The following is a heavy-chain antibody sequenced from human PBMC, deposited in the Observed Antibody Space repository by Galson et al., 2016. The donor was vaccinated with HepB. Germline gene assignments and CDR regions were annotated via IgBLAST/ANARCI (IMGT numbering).Heavy chain of an antibody. CDR2: ISWNSGSI. V-gene: IGHV3-9*01. CDR3: AKGRHYYGMDV. J-gene: IGHJ6*02. D-gene: IGHD6-6*01. Sequence: SLRLSCAASGFTFDDYAMHWVRQAPGKGLEWVSGISWNSGSIGYADSVKGRFTISRDNAKNSLYLQMNSLSGEDTALYYCAKGRHYYGMDVWGQGTTVTVS. CDR1: GFTFDDYA.